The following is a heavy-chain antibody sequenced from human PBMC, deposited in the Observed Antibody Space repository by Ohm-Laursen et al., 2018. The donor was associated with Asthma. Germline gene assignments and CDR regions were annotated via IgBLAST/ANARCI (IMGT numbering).Heavy chain of an antibody. V-gene: IGHV1-58*01. CDR1: GFTFISSA. D-gene: IGHD1-1*01. CDR3: AASSTTGTTDSYYYGMDV. Sequence: ASVKVSCKASGFTFISSAVHWVRQARGQRLEWIGWVVVGSGHTNYAQKFQERVTITRDMSTSTAYMELSSLRSEDTAVYYCAASSTTGTTDSYYYGMDVWGQGTTVTVPS. CDR2: VVVGSGHT. J-gene: IGHJ6*02.